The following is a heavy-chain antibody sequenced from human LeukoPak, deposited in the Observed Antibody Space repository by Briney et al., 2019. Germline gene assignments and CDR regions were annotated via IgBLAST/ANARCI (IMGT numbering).Heavy chain of an antibody. CDR1: GGSISSYY. V-gene: IGHV4-59*01. CDR2: IYYSGST. D-gene: IGHD5-24*01. CDR3: ARHGYSFDY. Sequence: SETLSLTCTVSGGSISSYYWSWIRQPPGKGLEWIGYIYYSGSTNYNPSLKSRVTISVDTSKNQFSLKLSSVTAADTAVYYCARHGYSFDYWGQGTLVTVSS. J-gene: IGHJ4*02.